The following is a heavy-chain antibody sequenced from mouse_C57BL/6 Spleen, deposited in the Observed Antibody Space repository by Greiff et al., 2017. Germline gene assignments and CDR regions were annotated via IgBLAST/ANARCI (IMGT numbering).Heavy chain of an antibody. CDR3: AREVATRGFAY. D-gene: IGHD1-1*02. Sequence: QVQLQQPGAELVKPGASVKLSCKASGYTFTSYWMHWVKQRPGQGLEWIGMIHPNSGSTNYNEKFKSKATLTVDKSSSTAYMQLSSLTSEDSAVDYCAREVATRGFAYWGQGTLVTISA. V-gene: IGHV1-64*01. CDR1: GYTFTSYW. J-gene: IGHJ3*01. CDR2: IHPNSGST.